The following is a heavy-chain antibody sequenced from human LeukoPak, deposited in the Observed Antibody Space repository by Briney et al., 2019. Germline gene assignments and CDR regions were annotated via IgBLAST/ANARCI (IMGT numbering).Heavy chain of an antibody. Sequence: PGGSLRLSCAASGFTFSSYSMNWVHQAPGKGLEWVSSISSSSSYIYYADSVKGRFTISRDNAKNSLYLQMNSLRAEDTAVYYCARGNPGRFDYWGQGTLVTVSS. V-gene: IGHV3-21*01. CDR2: ISSSSSYI. CDR1: GFTFSSYS. D-gene: IGHD1-14*01. CDR3: ARGNPGRFDY. J-gene: IGHJ4*02.